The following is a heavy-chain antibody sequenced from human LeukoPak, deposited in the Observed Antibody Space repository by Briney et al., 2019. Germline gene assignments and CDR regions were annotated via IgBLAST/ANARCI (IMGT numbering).Heavy chain of an antibody. D-gene: IGHD3-22*01. V-gene: IGHV4-34*01. J-gene: IGHJ4*02. CDR3: ARPGSSGPTTTYYFDY. Sequence: PSETLSLTCAVYGGSFSGYYWSWIRQPPGKGLEWIGEINHSGSTNYNPSLKSRVTISVDTSKNQFSLKLSSVTAADTAVYYCARPGSSGPTTTYYFDYWGQGTLVTVSS. CDR1: GGSFSGYY. CDR2: INHSGST.